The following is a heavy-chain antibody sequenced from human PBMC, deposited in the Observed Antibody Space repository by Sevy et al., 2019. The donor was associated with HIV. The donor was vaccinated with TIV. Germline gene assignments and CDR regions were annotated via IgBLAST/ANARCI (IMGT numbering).Heavy chain of an antibody. CDR2: IYRSGTT. Sequence: SETLSLTCAVSSYSVGSDNYWGWIRQSPGKGLEWIEIIYRSGTTYYNPSLKSRVTISVDTSKNQFSLKLSSVTASDTAVYFCARALGMATFGQIRFDSWGQGTLVTVSS. D-gene: IGHD5-12*01. V-gene: IGHV4-38-2*01. J-gene: IGHJ5*01. CDR1: SYSVGSDNY. CDR3: ARALGMATFGQIRFDS.